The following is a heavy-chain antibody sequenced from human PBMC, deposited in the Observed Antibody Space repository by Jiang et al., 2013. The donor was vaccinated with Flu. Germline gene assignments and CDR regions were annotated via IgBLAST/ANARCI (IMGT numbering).Heavy chain of an antibody. Sequence: LVESGGGVVQPGRSLRLSCAASGFTFSSYGMHWVRQAPGKGLEWVAVIWYDGSNKYYADSVKGRFTISRDNSKNTLYLQMNSLRAEDTAVYYCARAPTPYYYDSSALLPLIDYWGQGTLVTVSS. V-gene: IGHV3-33*01. CDR3: ARAPTPYYYDSSALLPLIDY. CDR2: IWYDGSNK. CDR1: GFTFSSYG. D-gene: IGHD3-22*01. J-gene: IGHJ4*02.